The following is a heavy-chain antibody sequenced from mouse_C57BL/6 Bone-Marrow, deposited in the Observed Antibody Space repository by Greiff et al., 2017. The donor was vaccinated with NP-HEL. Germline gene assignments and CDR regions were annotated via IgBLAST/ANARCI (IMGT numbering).Heavy chain of an antibody. CDR1: GYTFTSYD. Sequence: VQLQQSGPELVKPGASVKLSCKASGYTFTSYDINWVKQRPGQGLEWIGWIYPGSGNTYYNEKFKGKATLTAEKSSSTAYMQLSSLTSEDSAVYFCARSYYYGTPYWYFDVWGTGTTVTVSS. D-gene: IGHD1-1*01. J-gene: IGHJ1*03. CDR2: IYPGSGNT. V-gene: IGHV1-76*01. CDR3: ARSYYYGTPYWYFDV.